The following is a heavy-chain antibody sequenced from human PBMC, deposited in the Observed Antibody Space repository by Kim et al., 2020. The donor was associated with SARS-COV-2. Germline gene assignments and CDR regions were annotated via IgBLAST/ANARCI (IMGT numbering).Heavy chain of an antibody. D-gene: IGHD4-17*01. CDR2: ISADGADT. CDR3: AKLSQDAYGDYVRYYYGMDV. V-gene: IGHV3-43*02. CDR1: GFSFNKYD. Sequence: GGSLRLSCAASGFSFNKYDMHWVRQAPGKGLEWVSLISADGADTYYRDSVKGRFTVSRDNTKNSLYLQMMSLRTEDTALYYCAKLSQDAYGDYVRYYYGMDVWGQGTTVTVSS. J-gene: IGHJ6*02.